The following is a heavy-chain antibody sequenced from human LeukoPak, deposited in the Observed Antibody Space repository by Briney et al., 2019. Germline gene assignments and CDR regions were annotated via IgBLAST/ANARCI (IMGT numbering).Heavy chain of an antibody. CDR1: GCSISSYS. Sequence: PSETLSLTCTVSGCSISSYSRSWVRQPAGKGLEWIGRIYTSGSNNDNPSLKRRVTMSVDTAKNQYSLKLSSVTAADTAVYYCARGGDIVVVPADAHFDYWGQGTLVTVSS. J-gene: IGHJ4*02. D-gene: IGHD2-2*01. CDR2: IYTSGSN. V-gene: IGHV4-4*07. CDR3: ARGGDIVVVPADAHFDY.